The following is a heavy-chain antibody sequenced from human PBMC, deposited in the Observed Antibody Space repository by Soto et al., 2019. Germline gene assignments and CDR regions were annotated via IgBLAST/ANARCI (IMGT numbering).Heavy chain of an antibody. CDR3: ARVGPYRSLILERNWFDP. D-gene: IGHD3-3*01. J-gene: IGHJ5*02. CDR2: ISAYNGNT. Sequence: ASVKVSCKASGYTFTSYGISLVRQAPGQGLEWMGWISAYNGNTNYAQKLQGRVTMTTDTSTSTAYMELRSLRSDDTAVYYCARVGPYRSLILERNWFDPWGQGTLVTVSS. CDR1: GYTFTSYG. V-gene: IGHV1-18*04.